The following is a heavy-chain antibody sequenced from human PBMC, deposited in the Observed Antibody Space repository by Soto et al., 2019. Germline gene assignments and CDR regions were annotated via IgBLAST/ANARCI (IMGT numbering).Heavy chain of an antibody. Sequence: ASVKVSCKASGYTFTSYGISWVRQAPGQGLEWMGWISAYNGSTSYAQKFQGRVTMTRDTSTSTVYMELSSLRSEDTAVYYCARVGALYRIAGYYFDYWGQGTLVTVSS. D-gene: IGHD6-13*01. V-gene: IGHV1-18*01. CDR2: ISAYNGST. CDR3: ARVGALYRIAGYYFDY. J-gene: IGHJ4*02. CDR1: GYTFTSYG.